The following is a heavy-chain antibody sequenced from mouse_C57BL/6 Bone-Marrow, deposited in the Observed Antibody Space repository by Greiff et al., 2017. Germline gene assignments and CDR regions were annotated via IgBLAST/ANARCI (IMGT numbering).Heavy chain of an antibody. V-gene: IGHV5-12-1*01. CDR1: GFTFSSYG. D-gene: IGHD2-3*01. J-gene: IGHJ3*01. Sequence: EVLLVESGGGLVKPGGSLKLSCAASGFTFSSYGMSWVRQTPEKRLEWVAYISNGGYSIYYPDTVKGRFTISRDNAKNTLYLQMSRLQSEDTAMYYCERLDRYSWLAYWGQGTLVTVSA. CDR2: ISNGGYSI. CDR3: ERLDRYSWLAY.